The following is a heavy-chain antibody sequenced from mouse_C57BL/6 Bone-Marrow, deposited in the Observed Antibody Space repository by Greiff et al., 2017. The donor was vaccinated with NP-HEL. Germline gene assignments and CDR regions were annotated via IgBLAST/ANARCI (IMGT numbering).Heavy chain of an antibody. Sequence: VQLVESGPELVKPGASVKISCKASGYAFSSSWMNWVKQRPGKGLEWIGRIYPGDGDTNYNGKFKGKATLTADKSSSTAYMQLSSLTSEDSAVYFCARFHYYGSRDWYFDVWGTGTTVTVSS. CDR2: IYPGDGDT. J-gene: IGHJ1*03. CDR3: ARFHYYGSRDWYFDV. CDR1: GYAFSSSW. D-gene: IGHD1-1*01. V-gene: IGHV1-82*01.